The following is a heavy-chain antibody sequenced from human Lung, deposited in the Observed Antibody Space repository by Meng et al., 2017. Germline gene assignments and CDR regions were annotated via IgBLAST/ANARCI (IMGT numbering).Heavy chain of an antibody. Sequence: EGWVGGSGGGLVPPGGSLGLLWAASGFTFTDHWSHWVRQGPGKGLVWVSRINRDGTKPTYADSVKGRFTISRDNAKNTLYLQMNNLRAEDTAFYYCTNDRLNHWGQGALVTVSS. CDR1: GFTFTDHW. J-gene: IGHJ1*01. CDR3: TNDRLNH. CDR2: INRDGTKP. V-gene: IGHV3-74*01. D-gene: IGHD1-1*01.